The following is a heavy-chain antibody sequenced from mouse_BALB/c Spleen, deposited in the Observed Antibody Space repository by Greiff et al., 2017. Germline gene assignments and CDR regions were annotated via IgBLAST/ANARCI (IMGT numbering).Heavy chain of an antibody. D-gene: IGHD1-2*01. CDR1: FYSFTFYF. V-gene: IGHV1-37*01. Sequence: PLPHSLPYLFHPFSSFNISFNSSFYSFTFYFINFVNHSHVNILYWIVLINPYNGDTFYNQKFKGKATLTVDKSSSTSHMELLSLTSEDSAVYYCGRLATARAYYFDYWGQGT. J-gene: IGHJ2*01. CDR2: INPYNGDT. CDR3: GRLATARAYYFDY.